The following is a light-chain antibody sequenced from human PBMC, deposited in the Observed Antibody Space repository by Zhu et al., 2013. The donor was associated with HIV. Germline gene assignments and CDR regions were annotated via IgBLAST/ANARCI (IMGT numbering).Light chain of an antibody. CDR1: QNVNSNY. CDR2: GAS. CDR3: QQYGSSLIT. J-gene: IGKJ4*01. V-gene: IGKV3-20*01. Sequence: EIVLTQSPGTLSLSPGERATLSCRASQNVNSNYLAWYRQKPGQAPSLLIYGASSRAAGIPVRFSGSGSGTDFTLTISRLEPEDFAVYYCQQYGSSLITFGGGTKVEMK.